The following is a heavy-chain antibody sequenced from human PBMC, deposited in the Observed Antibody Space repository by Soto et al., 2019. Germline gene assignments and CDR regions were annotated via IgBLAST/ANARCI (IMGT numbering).Heavy chain of an antibody. Sequence: PSQTLSLTCAISGDSVSSNSAAWNWIRQSPSRGLEWLGRTYYRSKWYNDYAVSVKSRIAINPDTSKNQFSPQLNSVTPEDTAVYYCARVYCTNGVCSSGIDVWGQGTTVTVSS. CDR1: GDSVSSNSAA. J-gene: IGHJ6*02. CDR2: TYYRSKWYN. V-gene: IGHV6-1*01. D-gene: IGHD2-8*01. CDR3: ARVYCTNGVCSSGIDV.